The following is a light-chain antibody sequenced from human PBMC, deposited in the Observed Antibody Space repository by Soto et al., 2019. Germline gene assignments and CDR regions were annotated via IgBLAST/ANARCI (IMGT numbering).Light chain of an antibody. CDR3: CSYVGSYSYV. J-gene: IGLJ1*01. CDR2: DVT. V-gene: IGLV2-11*01. CDR1: SSDVGGYNY. Sequence: QSALTQPRSVSGSPGQSVTISCTGTSSDVGGYNYVSWYQQHPGKAPKLMIYDVTKRPSGVTDRFSGFRSGNTASLTISGLQAEDEADYYCCSYVGSYSYVFGTGTKVTVL.